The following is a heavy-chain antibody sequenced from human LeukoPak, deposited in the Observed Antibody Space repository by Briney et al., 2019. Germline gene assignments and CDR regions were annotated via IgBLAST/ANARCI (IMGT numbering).Heavy chain of an antibody. CDR3: AREFKTYDSSGYYYVYYFEY. CDR2: INPNSGGT. D-gene: IGHD3-22*01. J-gene: IGHJ4*02. CDR1: GYTFTGYY. Sequence: SSVKVSCKASGYTFTGYYMHWVRQAPAQGLEWMGWINPNSGGTNYAQKLQGRVTMTRDTSISTAYMGLSRLRSDDTAVYYRAREFKTYDSSGYYYVYYFEYWGQGTLVTVSS. V-gene: IGHV1-2*02.